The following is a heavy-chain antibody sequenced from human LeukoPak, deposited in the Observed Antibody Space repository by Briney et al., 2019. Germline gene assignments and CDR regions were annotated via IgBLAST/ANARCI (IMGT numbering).Heavy chain of an antibody. Sequence: GASVKVSCKASGYTFTSYGISWVRQAPGQGLEWMGWISAYNGNTNYAQKLQGRVTMTTDTSTSTAYMELSSLRSDDTAVYYCARDLSYDSSGYYRNAAFDIWGQGTMVTVSS. J-gene: IGHJ3*02. CDR2: ISAYNGNT. V-gene: IGHV1-18*01. D-gene: IGHD3-22*01. CDR1: GYTFTSYG. CDR3: ARDLSYDSSGYYRNAAFDI.